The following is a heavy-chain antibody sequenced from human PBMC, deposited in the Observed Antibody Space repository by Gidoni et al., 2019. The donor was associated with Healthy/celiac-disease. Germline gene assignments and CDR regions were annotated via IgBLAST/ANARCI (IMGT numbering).Heavy chain of an antibody. CDR2: T. D-gene: IGHD5-18*01. Sequence: TYYNPSLKSRVTISVDTSKNQFSLKLSSVTAADTAVYYCASKWIQQNLGWFDPWGQGTLVTVSS. CDR3: ASKWIQQNLGWFDP. J-gene: IGHJ5*02. V-gene: IGHV4-39*01.